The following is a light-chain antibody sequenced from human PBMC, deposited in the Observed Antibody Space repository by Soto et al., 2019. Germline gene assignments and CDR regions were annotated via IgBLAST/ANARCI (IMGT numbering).Light chain of an antibody. CDR1: QAVSSN. Sequence: EIVMTQSPATLSVSPGERATLSCRASQAVSSNLAWYQQKPGQAPRLLIYAASTRAAGIPDRFSGSGSGTGFTLTITSLQSEDFAVYYCQQYNNWPPLFGQGTKLEIK. V-gene: IGKV3-15*01. J-gene: IGKJ2*01. CDR2: AAS. CDR3: QQYNNWPPL.